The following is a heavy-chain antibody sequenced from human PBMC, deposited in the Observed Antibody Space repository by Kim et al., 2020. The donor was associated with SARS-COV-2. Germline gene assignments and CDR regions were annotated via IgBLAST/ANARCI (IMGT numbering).Heavy chain of an antibody. V-gene: IGHV4-59*01. CDR3: ARSRGDGYNPHPNWFDP. Sequence: SETLSLTCTVSGGSISSYYWSWIRQPPGKGLEWIGYIYYSGSTNYNPSLKSRVTISVDTSKNQFSLKLSSVTAADTAVYYCARSRGDGYNPHPNWFDPWGQGTLVTVSS. CDR2: IYYSGST. CDR1: GGSISSYY. J-gene: IGHJ5*02. D-gene: IGHD3-10*01.